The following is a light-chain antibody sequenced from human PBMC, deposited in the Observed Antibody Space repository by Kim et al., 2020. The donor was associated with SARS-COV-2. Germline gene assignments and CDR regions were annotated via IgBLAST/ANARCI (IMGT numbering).Light chain of an antibody. J-gene: IGLJ1*01. Sequence: QSVLTQPPSVSGAPGQRVTVSCTGTHSNIGAGYDVHWYQQFPGMAPKLLIYGDINRPSGVPDRFSGSKSGSSASLVITGLQPEDKADYYCQSYDISLSGYVFGSGTKVTVL. CDR3: QSYDISLSGYV. CDR1: HSNIGAGYD. V-gene: IGLV1-40*01. CDR2: GDI.